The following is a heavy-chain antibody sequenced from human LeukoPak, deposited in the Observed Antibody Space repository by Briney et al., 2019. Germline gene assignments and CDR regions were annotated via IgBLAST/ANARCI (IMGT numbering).Heavy chain of an antibody. Sequence: GASVKLSCKASGYTFTSYSMHWVRQAPGQGLEWMGLINPTGGSTGYAQKFQGRVTMTRDMSTSTDYMELSSLRSEDTAIYYCARDNSVGDNAWWFDPWGQGTLVTVSS. CDR2: INPTGGST. J-gene: IGHJ5*02. CDR1: GYTFTSYS. V-gene: IGHV1-46*01. D-gene: IGHD1-26*01. CDR3: ARDNSVGDNAWWFDP.